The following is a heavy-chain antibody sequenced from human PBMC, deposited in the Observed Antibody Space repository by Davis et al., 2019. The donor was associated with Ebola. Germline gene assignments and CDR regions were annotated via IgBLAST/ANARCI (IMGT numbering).Heavy chain of an antibody. CDR1: GYTFTSYG. V-gene: IGHV1-18*01. CDR3: ARARQWLVNTYYNYYGMDV. Sequence: ASVTVSCKASGYTFTSYGISWVRQAPGQGLEWMGWISAYNGNTNYAQKLQGRVTMTTDTSTSTAYLELRSLRSDDTAVYYCARARQWLVNTYYNYYGMDVWGQGTTVTVSS. J-gene: IGHJ6*02. CDR2: ISAYNGNT. D-gene: IGHD6-19*01.